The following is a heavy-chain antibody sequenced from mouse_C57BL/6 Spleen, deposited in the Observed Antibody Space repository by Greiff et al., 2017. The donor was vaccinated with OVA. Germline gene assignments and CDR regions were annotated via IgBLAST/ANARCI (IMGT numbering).Heavy chain of an antibody. Sequence: EVQLVESGGDLVKPGGSLKLSCAASGFTFSSYGMSWVRQTPDKRLEWVATISSGGSYTYYPDSVKGRFTISRDNAKNTLYLQMSSLKSEDTAMYYCARHGGLTRDYFDYWGQGTTLTVSS. CDR3: ARHGGLTRDYFDY. CDR1: GFTFSSYG. CDR2: ISSGGSYT. D-gene: IGHD1-1*02. V-gene: IGHV5-6*01. J-gene: IGHJ2*01.